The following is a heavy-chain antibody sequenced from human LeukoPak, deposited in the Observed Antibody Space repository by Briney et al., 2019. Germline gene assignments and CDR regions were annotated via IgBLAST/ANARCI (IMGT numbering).Heavy chain of an antibody. CDR2: MSPNSGNI. CDR1: GYTFTSYD. D-gene: IGHD3-10*01. CDR3: AREDGSGSSPPGMDV. Sequence: GASVKVSCKASGYTFTSYDINWVRQATGQGLEWMGWMSPNSGNIGYAQKFQGRVTMTRNTSISTAYMELSSLRSEDTAVYYCAREDGSGSSPPGMDVWGQGTTVTVSS. J-gene: IGHJ6*02. V-gene: IGHV1-8*01.